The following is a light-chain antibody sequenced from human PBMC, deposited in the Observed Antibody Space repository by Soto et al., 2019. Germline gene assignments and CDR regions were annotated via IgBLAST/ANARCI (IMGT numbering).Light chain of an antibody. CDR2: LNSDGSH. Sequence: QLVLTQSPSASASLGASVKLTCTLSSGHSSYAIAWHQQQPEKGPRYLMKLNSDGSHSKGDGIPDRFSGSSSGAERYLTIASLQSEDEADYYCQTRGTGFVVFGGGTKLTVL. CDR1: SGHSSYA. J-gene: IGLJ2*01. V-gene: IGLV4-69*01. CDR3: QTRGTGFVV.